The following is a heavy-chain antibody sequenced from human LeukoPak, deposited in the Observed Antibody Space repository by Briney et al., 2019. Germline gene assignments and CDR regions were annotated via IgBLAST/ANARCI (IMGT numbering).Heavy chain of an antibody. D-gene: IGHD3-10*01. CDR3: ATSRELPLDY. CDR2: IYYSGST. CDR1: GGSISSSSYY. Sequence: SETRSLTCTVSGGSISSSSYYWGWIRQPPGKGLEWIGSIYYSGSTYYNPSLKSRVTISVDRSKNQFSLKLSSVTAADTAVYYCATSRELPLDYWGQGTLVTVSS. V-gene: IGHV4-39*07. J-gene: IGHJ4*02.